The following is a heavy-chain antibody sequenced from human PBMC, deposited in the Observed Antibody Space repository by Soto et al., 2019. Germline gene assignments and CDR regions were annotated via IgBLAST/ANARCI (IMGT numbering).Heavy chain of an antibody. CDR3: AVYLFYSGNPYNGIDY. D-gene: IGHD3-10*01. Sequence: LQLQESGPGLVKPSETLSLTCTVSGGSINSPSYYWGWIRQPPGKGLEWIGSTYYSGNTYYSPSVKSRVTISGDSPNNPFSLRLDSVTAADTAVYYCAVYLFYSGNPYNGIDYWGQGTMVTVSS. CDR2: TYYSGNT. V-gene: IGHV4-39*01. CDR1: GGSINSPSYY. J-gene: IGHJ4*02.